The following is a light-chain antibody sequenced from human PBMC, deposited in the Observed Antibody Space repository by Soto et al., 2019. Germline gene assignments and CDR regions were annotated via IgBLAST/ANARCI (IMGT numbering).Light chain of an antibody. V-gene: IGKV3-15*01. CDR2: YAS. CDR1: LNLSRN. J-gene: IGKJ2*01. CDR3: QQYDKWPHT. Sequence: EMVMTQSPATLSVSPGERATLSCRASLNLSRNLAWYQQQPGQAPRLLIFYASTRATGIPARFSGSGSGTDFTLTISSLQSEDFAVYYCQQYDKWPHTFGQGTKLEIK.